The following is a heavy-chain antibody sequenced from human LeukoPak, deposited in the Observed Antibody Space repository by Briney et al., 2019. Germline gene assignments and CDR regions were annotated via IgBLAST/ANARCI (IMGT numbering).Heavy chain of an antibody. D-gene: IGHD3-10*01. CDR1: GFSVSNYY. J-gene: IGHJ4*02. Sequence: PWGSLRLSCAVSGFSVSNYYMSWVRQPPGKGLAWVSLIYSDAGTSYADSVKGRFTISRDNSKNPLSLQMNTLRAEDTAVYYCARDSDGGNLDSGGQGTLVTVSS. CDR3: ARDSDGGNLDS. V-gene: IGHV3-53*01. CDR2: IYSDAGT.